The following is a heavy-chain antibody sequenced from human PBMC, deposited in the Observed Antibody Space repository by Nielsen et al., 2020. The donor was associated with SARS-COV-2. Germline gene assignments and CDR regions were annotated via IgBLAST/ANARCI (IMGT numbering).Heavy chain of an antibody. CDR3: ARLYYDILTGLWGWFDP. CDR2: ISAYNGNT. Sequence: ASVKVSCKASGYTFTSYGISWVRQAPGQGLEWMGWISAYNGNTNYAQKLQGRVTMTTDTSTSTAYMELRSLRSDDTAVYYCARLYYDILTGLWGWFDPWGQGTLVTVSS. CDR1: GYTFTSYG. D-gene: IGHD3-9*01. V-gene: IGHV1-18*01. J-gene: IGHJ5*02.